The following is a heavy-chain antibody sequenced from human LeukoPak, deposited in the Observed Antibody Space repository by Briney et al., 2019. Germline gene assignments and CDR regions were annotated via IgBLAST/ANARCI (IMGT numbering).Heavy chain of an antibody. CDR3: ARHLPALFVYDSSGTNPFDY. V-gene: IGHV4-4*09. D-gene: IGHD3-22*01. CDR1: GGSISSYY. J-gene: IGHJ4*02. Sequence: SETLSLTCTVSGGSISSYYWSWIRQPPGKGLEWIGYIYTSGSTNYNPSLKSRVTISVDTSKNQFSLKLGSVTAADTAVYYCARHLPALFVYDSSGTNPFDYWGQGTLVTVSS. CDR2: IYTSGST.